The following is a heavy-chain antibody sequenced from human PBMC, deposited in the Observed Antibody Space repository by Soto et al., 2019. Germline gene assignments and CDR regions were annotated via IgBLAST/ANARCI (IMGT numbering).Heavy chain of an antibody. V-gene: IGHV4-34*01. Sequence: PSETLSLTCAVYGGSFSGYYWSWIRQPPWKGLEWIGEINHSGSTNYNPSLKSRVTISVDTSKNQFSLKLSSVTAADTAVYYCARALAAAGTPTNYYYGMDVWGQGTTVTVSS. J-gene: IGHJ6*02. D-gene: IGHD6-13*01. CDR2: INHSGST. CDR3: ARALAAAGTPTNYYYGMDV. CDR1: GGSFSGYY.